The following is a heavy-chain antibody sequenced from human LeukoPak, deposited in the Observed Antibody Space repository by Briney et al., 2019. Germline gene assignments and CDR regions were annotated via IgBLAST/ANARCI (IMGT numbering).Heavy chain of an antibody. CDR3: AKVDTVTSNFDY. D-gene: IGHD4-17*01. CDR2: ITGNGGTT. J-gene: IGHJ4*02. CDR1: GFTFATYT. Sequence: GGSLRLSCAASGFTFATYTMIWVGQAPGKGLEWVSAITGNGGTTYHADSVKGRFTISRDNSKNTLYLQMNSLRVEDTAVYYCAKVDTVTSNFDYWGQGTLVTVSS. V-gene: IGHV3-23*01.